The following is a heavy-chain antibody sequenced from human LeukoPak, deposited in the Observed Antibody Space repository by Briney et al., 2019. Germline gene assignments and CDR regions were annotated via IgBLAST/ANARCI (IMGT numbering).Heavy chain of an antibody. CDR1: GGSISSYY. D-gene: IGHD6-13*01. CDR2: IYYSGST. CDR3: ARRWIAAAGRFDY. J-gene: IGHJ4*02. Sequence: PSETLSLTCTVSGGSISSYYWSWIRQPPGKGLEWIGSIYYSGSTYYNPSLKSRVTISVDTSKNQFSLKLSSVTAADTAVYYCARRWIAAAGRFDYWGQGTLVTVSS. V-gene: IGHV4-39*01.